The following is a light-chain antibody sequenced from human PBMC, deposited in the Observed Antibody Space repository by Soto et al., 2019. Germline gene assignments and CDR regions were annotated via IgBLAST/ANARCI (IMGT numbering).Light chain of an antibody. CDR1: LPISNY. V-gene: IGKV1-27*01. CDR2: AAS. CDR3: QKYNSSPRT. J-gene: IGKJ4*02. Sequence: DIQMTQSPSSLSASVGDRVTITCRESLPISNYLAWYQQKPGKIQNLLLYAASTLQAEDPSRFSGSGSGTDFSLTISSLQPEDFAAYYCQKYNSSPRTFGGGTKVDVK.